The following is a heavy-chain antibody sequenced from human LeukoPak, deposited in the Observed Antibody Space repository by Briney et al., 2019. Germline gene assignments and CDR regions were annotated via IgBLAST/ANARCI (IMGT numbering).Heavy chain of an antibody. CDR3: ARVKAAAGLDY. CDR2: IYYSGST. Sequence: KSSETLSLTCTVSGGSISSSSYYWGWIRQPPGKGLEWIGSIYYSGSTYYNPSLKSRVTISVDTSKNQFSLKLSSVTAADTAVYYCARVKAAAGLDYWGQGTLVTVSS. CDR1: GGSISSSSYY. D-gene: IGHD6-13*01. V-gene: IGHV4-39*07. J-gene: IGHJ4*02.